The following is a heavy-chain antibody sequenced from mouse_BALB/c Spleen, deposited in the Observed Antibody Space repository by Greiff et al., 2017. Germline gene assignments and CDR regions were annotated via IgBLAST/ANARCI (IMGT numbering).Heavy chain of an antibody. D-gene: IGHD4-1*01. Sequence: DVQLVESGGGLVKPGGSLKLSCAASGFTFSSYAMSWVRQSPEKRLEWVAEISSGGSYTYYPDTVTGRFTISRDNAKNTLYLEMSSLRSEDTAMYYCERRDWAGAMDDWGQGTSVTVSA. V-gene: IGHV5-9-4*01. CDR1: GFTFSSYA. CDR3: ERRDWAGAMDD. CDR2: ISSGGSYT. J-gene: IGHJ4*01.